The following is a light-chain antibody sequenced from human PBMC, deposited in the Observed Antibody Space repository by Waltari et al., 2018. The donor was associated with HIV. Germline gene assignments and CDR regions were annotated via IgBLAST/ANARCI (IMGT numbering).Light chain of an antibody. V-gene: IGLV2-23*02. CDR2: EVT. CDR1: STDVGNYNL. Sequence: QSALTPPASVSGSPGQSNTLSCSGTSTDVGNYNLVSWYQQHPARAPKLIIYEVTKWLSGVSLRFSGSKSGNTASLTISGLQADDEADYYCCAFAGANTWVFGGGTKLIVL. J-gene: IGLJ3*02. CDR3: CAFAGANTWV.